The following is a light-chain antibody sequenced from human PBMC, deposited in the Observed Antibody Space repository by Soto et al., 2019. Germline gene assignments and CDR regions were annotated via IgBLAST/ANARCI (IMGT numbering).Light chain of an antibody. V-gene: IGKV3D-20*01. CDR3: QQYNNWPPWT. J-gene: IGKJ1*01. CDR2: DAS. Sequence: EILLTQSPATLSLSPGERVTLSCGASQSVSSSYVAWYQHRPGLAPRLLIHDASSRATGIPDRFSGTKSGTDFTLTIRRLEPEDAAVYYCQQYNNWPPWTFGQGTKVDIK. CDR1: QSVSSSY.